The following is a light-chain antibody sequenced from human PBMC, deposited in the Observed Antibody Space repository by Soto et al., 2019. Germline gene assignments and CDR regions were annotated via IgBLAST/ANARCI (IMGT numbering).Light chain of an antibody. Sequence: QSALTQPASVSGSPGQSITISCTGTSSDVGGYDFVSWYQHHPGKAPRLIIYQVTNRPSGVSDRFSGSKSGNTASLTISGLQAEDEADYYCCSYTSSSTSVIFGRGTKLTVL. J-gene: IGLJ2*01. CDR2: QVT. V-gene: IGLV2-14*01. CDR1: SSDVGGYDF. CDR3: CSYTSSSTSVI.